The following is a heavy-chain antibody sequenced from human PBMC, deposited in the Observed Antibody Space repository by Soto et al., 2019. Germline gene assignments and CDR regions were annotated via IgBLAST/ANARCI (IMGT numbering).Heavy chain of an antibody. V-gene: IGHV4-30-4*01. CDR3: ARRTTWYGAWYDY. Sequence: SETLSLTCTVSGGSISSGDYYWSWIRQPPGKGLEWIGYIYYSGSTYQNPSLKSRVTISVDTSKNQFSLKLSSVTAADTAVYYCARRTTWYGAWYDYWGQGTLVTVSS. CDR1: GGSISSGDYY. D-gene: IGHD3-10*01. CDR2: IYYSGST. J-gene: IGHJ4*02.